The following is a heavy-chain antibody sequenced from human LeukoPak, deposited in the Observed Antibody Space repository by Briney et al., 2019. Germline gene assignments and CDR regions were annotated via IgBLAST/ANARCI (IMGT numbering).Heavy chain of an antibody. CDR1: GGSLSGYY. J-gene: IGHJ3*02. Sequence: PSETLSLXCAVYGGSLSGYYWSWIRQPPGKGLEWIGEINHSGSTKYNPSPKSRVTISIDTSKNQFSLKLSSVTAADTAMYFCAMSPGTFNIWGRGTMVTVSS. CDR2: INHSGST. CDR3: AMSPGTFNI. V-gene: IGHV4-34*01. D-gene: IGHD5/OR15-5a*01.